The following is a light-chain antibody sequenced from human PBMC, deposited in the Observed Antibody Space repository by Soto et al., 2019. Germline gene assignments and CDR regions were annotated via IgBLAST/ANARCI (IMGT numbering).Light chain of an antibody. CDR2: STS. CDR1: HNVNSNY. V-gene: IGKV3-20*01. Sequence: EIVLTQSPGTLSLSPGERATLSCRASHNVNSNYLAWYQQKPGQAPRLLIYSTSTRATGIPDRFSGSGSGTDFTLTISRLEPEDFAVYYCQQYGSSRTFGQGTKVETK. CDR3: QQYGSSRT. J-gene: IGKJ1*01.